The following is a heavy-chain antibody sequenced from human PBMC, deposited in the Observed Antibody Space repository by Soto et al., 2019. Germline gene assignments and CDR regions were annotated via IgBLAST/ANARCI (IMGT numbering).Heavy chain of an antibody. Sequence: QVQLQQWGAGLLKPSETLSLTCAVYGGSFSDYYWSWIRQPPGKGLEWIGEINHSGSTNYNPSLKSRVTISEEPPKNRSSRRLSSVTAAKTAVYYCARGGRSYASGRFGWLDPWGQGPLFPVSS. D-gene: IGHD3-10*01. CDR3: ARGGRSYASGRFGWLDP. J-gene: IGHJ5*02. CDR1: GGSFSDYY. V-gene: IGHV4-34*01. CDR2: INHSGST.